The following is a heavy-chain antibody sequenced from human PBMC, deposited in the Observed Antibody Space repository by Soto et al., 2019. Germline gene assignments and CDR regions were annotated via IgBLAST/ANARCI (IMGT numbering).Heavy chain of an antibody. CDR3: ARASGLMITFGGVIVFDY. CDR2: IYYSGST. Sequence: SETLSLTCTVSGGSISSGGYYWSWIRQHPGKGLEWIGYIYYSGSTYYNPSLKSRVTISVDTSKNQFSLKLSSVTAADTAVYYCARASGLMITFGGVIVFDYWGKGTLVTVSS. D-gene: IGHD3-16*02. CDR1: GGSISSGGYY. V-gene: IGHV4-31*03. J-gene: IGHJ4*02.